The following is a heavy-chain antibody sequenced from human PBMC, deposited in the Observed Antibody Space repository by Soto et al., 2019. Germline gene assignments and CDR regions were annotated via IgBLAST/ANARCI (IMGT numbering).Heavy chain of an antibody. CDR3: ARQYSSSWYEGNWFGP. J-gene: IGHJ5*02. CDR1: GGSISNYY. Sequence: PSETLSLTCTVSGGSISNYYWSWIRQPPGRGLEWIGHIYYSGSTYYNPSLKSRVTISVDTSKNQFSLKLSSVTAADTAVYYCARQYSSSWYEGNWFGPWGQGTLVTVSS. CDR2: IYYSGST. D-gene: IGHD6-13*01. V-gene: IGHV4-59*04.